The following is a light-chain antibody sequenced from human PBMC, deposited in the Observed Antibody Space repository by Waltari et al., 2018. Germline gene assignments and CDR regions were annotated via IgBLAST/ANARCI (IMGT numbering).Light chain of an antibody. CDR1: QSISSW. Sequence: DIQMTQSPSTLSASVGDSVTITCRASQSISSWLAWYQQKPGTAPKLLIYKASSLESGVPSRFSGSGSGTEFTLTISSLQPDDFATYYCQQYNSYPLAFGGGTKVEIK. J-gene: IGKJ4*01. V-gene: IGKV1-5*03. CDR3: QQYNSYPLA. CDR2: KAS.